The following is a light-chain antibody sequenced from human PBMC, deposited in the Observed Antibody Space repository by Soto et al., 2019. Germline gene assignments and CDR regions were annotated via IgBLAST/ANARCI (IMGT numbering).Light chain of an antibody. V-gene: IGLV2-23*01. Sequence: QSALTQPPSVSGSPGQSITISCTGTSSDVGAYNLVSWYQHHPGKAPKLMIYEGSKRPSGVSNRFSGSKSGNTASLTISGLQAEDEADYYCCSYAGSSTYVFGTGTKLTVL. CDR3: CSYAGSSTYV. CDR2: EGS. CDR1: SSDVGAYNL. J-gene: IGLJ1*01.